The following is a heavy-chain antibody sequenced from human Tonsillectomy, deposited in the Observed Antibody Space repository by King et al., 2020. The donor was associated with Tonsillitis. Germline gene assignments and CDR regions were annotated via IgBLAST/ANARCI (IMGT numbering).Heavy chain of an antibody. CDR1: GFTFGEYG. V-gene: IGHV3-23*04. J-gene: IGHJ3*02. D-gene: IGHD2-15*01. Sequence: VQLVESGGGLARPGGSLRVSCVVSGFTFGEYGMSWVRQAPGKGLEWVSAISGGGFSTYYAESVEGRFVISRDNSENTLYLHMNNLRAEDTAIYYCARGYCSGGKCYYDAFDIWGQGTMLTVSS. CDR2: ISGGGFST. CDR3: ARGYCSGGKCYYDAFDI.